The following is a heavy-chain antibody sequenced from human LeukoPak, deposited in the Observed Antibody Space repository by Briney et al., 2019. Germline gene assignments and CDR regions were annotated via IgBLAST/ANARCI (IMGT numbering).Heavy chain of an antibody. Sequence: TGGSLRLSCAASGSTFSSYWMHWVRQAPGKGLVWVSRINSDGTTTTYADSVKGRFTISRDNAKSMVYLQMNSLRAEDTAVYYCAKDVGGTIWGQGTLVTVSS. CDR2: INSDGTTT. J-gene: IGHJ4*02. CDR1: GSTFSSYW. D-gene: IGHD1-26*01. CDR3: AKDVGGTI. V-gene: IGHV3-74*01.